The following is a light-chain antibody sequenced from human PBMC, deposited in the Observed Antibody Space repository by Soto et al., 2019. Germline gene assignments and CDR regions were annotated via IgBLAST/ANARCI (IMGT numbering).Light chain of an antibody. CDR2: GVS. Sequence: EIVLTQSPGTLSLSPGARAPLSCRASQNINSDYFAWYQQKPGQAPRLLMYGVSTGATGIPDRFSGSGSGTDFTFTISSLQPEDIATYYCQQYGNLPYTFGPGTRLEI. V-gene: IGKV3-20*01. CDR1: QNINSDY. CDR3: QQYGNLPYT. J-gene: IGKJ5*01.